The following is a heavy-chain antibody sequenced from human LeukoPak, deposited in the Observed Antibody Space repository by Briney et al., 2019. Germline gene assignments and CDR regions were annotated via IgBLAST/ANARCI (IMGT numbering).Heavy chain of an antibody. J-gene: IGHJ4*02. CDR2: IHYSGST. CDR1: GGSFSRYY. D-gene: IGHD2-15*01. Sequence: SETLSLTCTVSGGSFSRYYWSWIRQPPGKGLEWIGNIHYSGSTNYNPSLKSRVTISIDTSKNQFSLRLSSVTAVDTAVYYCARGGTFSFDYWGQGTLVTVSS. V-gene: IGHV4-59*01. CDR3: ARGGTFSFDY.